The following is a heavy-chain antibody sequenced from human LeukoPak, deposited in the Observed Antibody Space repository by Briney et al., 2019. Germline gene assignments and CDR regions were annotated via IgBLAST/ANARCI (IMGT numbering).Heavy chain of an antibody. CDR3: ARVDLYSSSWRASNWFDP. J-gene: IGHJ5*02. V-gene: IGHV4-30-4*01. Sequence: SETLSLTCTVSGGSISSDDYYWSWIRQPPGKGLEWIGYIYYSGSTYYNPSLKSRVTISVDTSKNQFTLQLSSVTAADAAVYYCARVDLYSSSWRASNWFDPWGQGTLVTASS. D-gene: IGHD6-13*01. CDR1: GGSISSDDYY. CDR2: IYYSGST.